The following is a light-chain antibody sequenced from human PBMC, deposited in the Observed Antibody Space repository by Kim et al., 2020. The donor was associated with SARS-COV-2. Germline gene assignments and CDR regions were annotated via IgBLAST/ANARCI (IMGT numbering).Light chain of an antibody. CDR2: GAS. CDR3: QQYGTSPR. J-gene: IGKJ4*01. V-gene: IGKV3-20*01. CDR1: QNVISNY. Sequence: LSPGGTATLSSRPRQNVISNYLALYQQTPHQTPMLLYCGASSRATGLPDRFSGSGSGTDFPLIISRLAPEDFAVYYCQQYGTSPRFGGGTKVDIK.